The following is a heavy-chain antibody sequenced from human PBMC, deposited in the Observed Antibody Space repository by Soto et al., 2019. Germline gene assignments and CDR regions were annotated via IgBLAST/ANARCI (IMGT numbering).Heavy chain of an antibody. V-gene: IGHV3-73*02. J-gene: IGHJ6*02. CDR1: GFTFSGSA. D-gene: IGHD5-18*01. CDR2: IRSKANSYAT. CDR3: TRGVDTAMFQYYYVMDV. Sequence: EVQLVESGGGLVQPGGSLKLSCAASGFTFSGSAMHWVRQASGKGLERVGRIRSKANSYATAYAASVKGRLTISRDDSNNTAYLQMNSLKTEDTAVYYCTRGVDTAMFQYYYVMDVWGQGTTVTVSS.